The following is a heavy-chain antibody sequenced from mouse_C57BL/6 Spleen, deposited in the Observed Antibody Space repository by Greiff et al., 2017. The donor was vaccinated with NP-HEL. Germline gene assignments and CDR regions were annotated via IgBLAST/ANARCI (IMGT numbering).Heavy chain of an antibody. CDR3: ARPPLLLRYFDV. CDR2: INPSNGGT. Sequence: VQLQQSGTELVKPGASVKLSCKASGYTFTSYWMHWVKQRPGQGLEWIGNINPSNGGTNYNEKFKSKATLTVDQSSSTAYMQLSSLTSEDSAVYYCARPPLLLRYFDVWGTGTTVTVSS. D-gene: IGHD1-1*01. J-gene: IGHJ1*03. CDR1: GYTFTSYW. V-gene: IGHV1-53*01.